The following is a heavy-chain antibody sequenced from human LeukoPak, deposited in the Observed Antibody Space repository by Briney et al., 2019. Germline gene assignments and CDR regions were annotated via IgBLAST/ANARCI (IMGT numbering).Heavy chain of an antibody. V-gene: IGHV4-34*01. J-gene: IGHJ5*02. CDR3: ARSVVAAIGGWFDP. D-gene: IGHD2-15*01. CDR1: GGSFSGYY. CDR2: INHSGST. Sequence: SETLSLTCAVYGGSFSGYYWSWIRQPPGKGLEWIGEINHSGSTYYDPSLKSRVTISVDRSKNQFSLKLSSVTAADTAVYYCARSVVAAIGGWFDPWGQGTLVTVSS.